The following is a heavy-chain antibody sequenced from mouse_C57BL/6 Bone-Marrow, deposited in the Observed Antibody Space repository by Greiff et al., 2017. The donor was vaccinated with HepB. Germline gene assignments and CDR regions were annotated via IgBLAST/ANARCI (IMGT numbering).Heavy chain of an antibody. CDR1: GYTFTSYW. CDR2: IDPSDSYT. Sequence: QVQLQQPGAELVMPGASVKLSCKASGYTFTSYWMHWVKQRPGQGLEWIGEIDPSDSYTNYNQKFKGKSTLTVDKSSSTAYMQLSSLTSEDSAVYYCARNTGSSLFAYWGQGTLVTVSA. CDR3: ARNTGSSLFAY. D-gene: IGHD1-1*01. V-gene: IGHV1-69*01. J-gene: IGHJ3*01.